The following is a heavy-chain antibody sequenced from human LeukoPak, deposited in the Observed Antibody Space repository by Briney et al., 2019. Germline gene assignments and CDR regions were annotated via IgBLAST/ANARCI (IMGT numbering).Heavy chain of an antibody. V-gene: IGHV4-39*01. CDR2: IYYSGST. CDR3: ARHEGGIMITFGGVIVTPYFDY. Sequence: SETLSLTCTVSGVSISSSSYYWGWIRQPPGKGLEWIGSIYYSGSTYYNPSLKSRVTISVDTSKNQFSLKLSSVTAADTAVYYCARHEGGIMITFGGVIVTPYFDYWGQGTLVTVSS. D-gene: IGHD3-16*02. J-gene: IGHJ4*02. CDR1: GVSISSSSYY.